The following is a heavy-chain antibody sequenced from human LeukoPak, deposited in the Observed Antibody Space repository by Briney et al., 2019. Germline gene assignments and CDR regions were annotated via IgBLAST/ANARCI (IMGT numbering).Heavy chain of an antibody. J-gene: IGHJ4*02. CDR1: GYTFTGYY. D-gene: IGHD6-19*01. CDR2: INPNSGGT. V-gene: IGHV1-2*02. Sequence: ASVKVSCKASGYTFTGYYIHWVRQAPGQGLEWMGWINPNSGGTNYAQKFQGRVTMTRDTSISTAYMELSRLRSDDTAVYYCARDFQWLVKDSFDYWGQGTLVTVSS. CDR3: ARDFQWLVKDSFDY.